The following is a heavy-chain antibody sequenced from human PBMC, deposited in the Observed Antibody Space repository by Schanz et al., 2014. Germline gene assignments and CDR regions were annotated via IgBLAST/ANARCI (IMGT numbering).Heavy chain of an antibody. CDR3: AKGMGYCSGGACYDYYYYGLDV. CDR2: ISHSGGSK. Sequence: EVQLLESGGGLVQPGGSLRLSCAASGFTFSSYAMTWVRQAPGKGLEWVSSISHSGGSKYYADSVKGRFTISRDNSESTLYLQMNSLSADDTAVFYCAKGMGYCSGGACYDYYYYGLDVWGQGTTVTVSS. J-gene: IGHJ6*02. CDR1: GFTFSSYA. V-gene: IGHV3-23*01. D-gene: IGHD2-15*01.